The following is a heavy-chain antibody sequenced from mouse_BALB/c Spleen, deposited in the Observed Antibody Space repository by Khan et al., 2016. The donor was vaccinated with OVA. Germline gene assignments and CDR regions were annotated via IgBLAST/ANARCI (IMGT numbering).Heavy chain of an antibody. CDR2: INTNTGEP. CDR3: AKEITSLFDY. V-gene: IGHV9-3*02. J-gene: IGHJ2*02. Sequence: QIQLVQSGPELKKPGETVKISCKASGYTFTNYGMNWVKQAPGKGFKWMGWINTNTGEPTYAEEFKGRFVFSLETSANTAYLQINNLKNEETATYFCAKEITSLFDYWGQGTSLTVSS. D-gene: IGHD1-1*01. CDR1: GYTFTNYG.